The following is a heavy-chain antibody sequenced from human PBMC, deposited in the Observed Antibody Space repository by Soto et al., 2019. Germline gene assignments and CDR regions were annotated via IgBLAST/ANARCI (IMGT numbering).Heavy chain of an antibody. Sequence: PGGSLRLSCAASGFTFSNYAMSWVRQAPGKGLEWVSVIGGDGGSTYYADSVRGRFAVSRDNSKNSLYLQMDSLRAEDTALYYREKEDVSWNGIYDPFDIWGQGKMVTVSS. CDR3: EKEDVSWNGIYDPFDI. J-gene: IGHJ3*02. CDR1: GFTFSNYA. V-gene: IGHV3-23*01. CDR2: IGGDGGST. D-gene: IGHD1-1*01.